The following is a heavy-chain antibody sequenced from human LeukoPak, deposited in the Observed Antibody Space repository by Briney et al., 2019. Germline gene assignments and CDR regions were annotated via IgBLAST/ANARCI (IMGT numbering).Heavy chain of an antibody. CDR1: GGSISSYY. D-gene: IGHD3-10*02. J-gene: IGHJ5*02. Sequence: PSETLSLTCTVSGGSISSYYWSWIRQPPGKGLEWIAYISDIGSINYNSSLKSRVTISLDTSKNQFSLKLSSVTAADTAVYYCAGHRPVLNWFDPWGQGTLVTVSS. CDR3: AGHRPVLNWFDP. V-gene: IGHV4-59*01. CDR2: ISDIGSI.